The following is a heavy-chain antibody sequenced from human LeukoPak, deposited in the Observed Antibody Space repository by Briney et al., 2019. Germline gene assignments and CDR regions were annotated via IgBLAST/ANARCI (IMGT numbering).Heavy chain of an antibody. V-gene: IGHV4-34*01. J-gene: IGHJ4*02. CDR2: INHSGST. Sequence: SETLSLTCAVYGGSFSGYYWSWIRQPPGKGLEWIGEINHSGSTNYNPSLKSRVTISVDTSKNQFSLKLSSVTAADTAVYYCAMSSGWYPRYWGQGTLSPSPQ. CDR1: GGSFSGYY. D-gene: IGHD6-19*01. CDR3: AMSSGWYPRY.